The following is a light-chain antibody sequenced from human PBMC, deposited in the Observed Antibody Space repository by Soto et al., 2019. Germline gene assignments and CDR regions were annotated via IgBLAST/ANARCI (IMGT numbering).Light chain of an antibody. V-gene: IGLV3-21*02. Sequence: SYELTQAPSVSVAPGQTARISCGGTNIGSKNVHWYQQKPGQAPVLVVYDDTDRPSGIPARFSGSNSGNTATLTISRVEDGDEADYFCQVWDVSSDLRVFGTGTKLTVL. CDR1: NIGSKN. J-gene: IGLJ1*01. CDR3: QVWDVSSDLRV. CDR2: DDT.